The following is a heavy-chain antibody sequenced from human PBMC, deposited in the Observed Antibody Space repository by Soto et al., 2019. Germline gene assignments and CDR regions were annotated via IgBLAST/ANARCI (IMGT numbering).Heavy chain of an antibody. D-gene: IGHD3-3*01. CDR3: ARDQGITTFGVYSMYYYGMDV. CDR1: GYTFTSSG. V-gene: IGHV1-18*01. CDR2: ISTDNGNT. J-gene: IGHJ6*02. Sequence: QVQLVQSGAEVKKPGASVKVSCKASGYTFTSSGISWVRQAPGQGLEWMGWISTDNGNTNYAQHLQGRVSITTDTSTRTAYMDLRSLRSDDTAVYYCARDQGITTFGVYSMYYYGMDVWGQGTTVTVSS.